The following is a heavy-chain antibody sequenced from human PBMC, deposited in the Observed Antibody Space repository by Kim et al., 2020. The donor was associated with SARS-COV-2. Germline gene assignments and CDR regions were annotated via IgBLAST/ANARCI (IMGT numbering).Heavy chain of an antibody. Sequence: SETLSLTCAVYGGSFSGYYWSWIRQPPGKGLEWIGEINHSGSTNYNPSLKSRVTISVDTSKNQFSLKLSSVTAADTAVYYCARVYLFAGRGSTPWGQGTLVTVSS. J-gene: IGHJ5*02. CDR2: INHSGST. V-gene: IGHV4-34*01. CDR1: GGSFSGYY. D-gene: IGHD3-10*01. CDR3: ARVYLFAGRGSTP.